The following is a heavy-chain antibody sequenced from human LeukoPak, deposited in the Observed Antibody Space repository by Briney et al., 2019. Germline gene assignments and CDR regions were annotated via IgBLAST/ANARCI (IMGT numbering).Heavy chain of an antibody. V-gene: IGHV3-48*03. CDR3: ARDRYYYDSSGYYPDAFDI. CDR1: GFTFSSYA. CDR2: ISSSGSTI. D-gene: IGHD3-22*01. Sequence: GGSLRLSCAASGFTFSSYAMSWVRQAPGKGLEWVSYISSSGSTIYYADSVKGRFTISRDNAKNSLYLQMNSLRAEDTAVYYCARDRYYYDSSGYYPDAFDIWGQGTMVTVSS. J-gene: IGHJ3*02.